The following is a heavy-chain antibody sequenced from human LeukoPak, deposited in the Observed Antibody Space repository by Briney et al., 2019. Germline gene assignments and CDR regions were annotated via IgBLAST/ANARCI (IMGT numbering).Heavy chain of an antibody. J-gene: IGHJ3*01. V-gene: IGHV4-34*01. CDR1: GDSFSGYF. Sequence: SETLSLTCAVYGDSFSGYFWSWIRQSPGKGLEWFGEVDDRGNIFYNPSLKSRDTISADTSKNQFSLKVMSVTAADTAVYSCPRKWVHNTLDFWGPGTVVTVSS. D-gene: IGHD3-3*01. CDR3: PRKWVHNTLDF. CDR2: VDDRGNI.